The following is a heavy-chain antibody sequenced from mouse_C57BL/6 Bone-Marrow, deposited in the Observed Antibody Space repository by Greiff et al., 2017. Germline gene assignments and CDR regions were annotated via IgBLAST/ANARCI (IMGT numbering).Heavy chain of an antibody. CDR1: GFSLTSYG. V-gene: IGHV2-5*01. J-gene: IGHJ1*03. CDR3: ANSLSDYYGRYFDV. CDR2: IWRGGST. Sequence: VQLQQSGPGLVQPSQSLSITCTVSGFSLTSYGVHWVRQSPGKGLEWLGVIWRGGSTDYNAAFMSRLSITKDNSKSQVFFKMNSLQADDTAIYYGANSLSDYYGRYFDVWGTGTTVTVSS. D-gene: IGHD1-1*01.